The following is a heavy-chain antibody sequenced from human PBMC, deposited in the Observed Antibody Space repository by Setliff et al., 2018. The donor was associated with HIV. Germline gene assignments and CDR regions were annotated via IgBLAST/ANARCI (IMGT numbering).Heavy chain of an antibody. CDR1: VGPFPSRSYY. CDR2: IFYSGIT. V-gene: IGHV4-39*01. Sequence: SETLSPPCTFSVGPFPSRSYYWGWTRQPPGKGLEWIGSIFYSGITYYNPSLKSRVTISVDTSKNQCSLNLTSVTAADTAVYYCARSKTFYDFWGGYYTHGAFKIWGLGTMVTVSS. J-gene: IGHJ3*02. CDR3: ARSKTFYDFWGGYYTHGAFKI. D-gene: IGHD3-3*01.